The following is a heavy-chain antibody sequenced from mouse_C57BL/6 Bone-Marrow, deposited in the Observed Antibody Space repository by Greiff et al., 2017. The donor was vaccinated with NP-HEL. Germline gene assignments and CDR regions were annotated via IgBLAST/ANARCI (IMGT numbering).Heavy chain of an antibody. J-gene: IGHJ3*01. Sequence: EVQRVESGAELVRPGASVKLSCTASGFNIKDYYMHWVKQRPEQGLEWIGRIDPEDGDTEYAPKFTGKATMTADTSSNTAYLRLSSLTSEDTAVYYCTTGLRQGAWFAYWGQGTLVTVSA. CDR3: TTGLRQGAWFAY. CDR2: IDPEDGDT. CDR1: GFNIKDYY. D-gene: IGHD2-4*01. V-gene: IGHV14-1*01.